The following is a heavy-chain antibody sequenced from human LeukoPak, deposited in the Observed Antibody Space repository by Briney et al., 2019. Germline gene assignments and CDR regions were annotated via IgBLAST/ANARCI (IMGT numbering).Heavy chain of an antibody. D-gene: IGHD3-22*01. CDR2: MNPNSGNT. CDR3: ARTSHYYDSSGYYRSDAFDI. Sequence: ASVKVSCKASEYTFTSYDINWVRQATGQGLEWVGWMNPNSGNTGYAQKFQGRVTMTRNTSISTAYMELSSLRSEDTAVYYCARTSHYYDSSGYYRSDAFDIWGQGTMVTVSS. CDR1: EYTFTSYD. J-gene: IGHJ3*02. V-gene: IGHV1-8*01.